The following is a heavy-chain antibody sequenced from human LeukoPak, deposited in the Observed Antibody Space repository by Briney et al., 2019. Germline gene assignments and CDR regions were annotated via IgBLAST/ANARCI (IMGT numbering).Heavy chain of an antibody. D-gene: IGHD2-21*02. CDR3: ARAIYCSGSDCFSRSAY. CDR2: INWNGGKT. Sequence: TGGSLRLSCAASGFTFDDYGMSWVRQAPGKGLEWVSGINWNGGKTGYADSVKGRFSISRDNAKNSLYLQMNSLRVEDTALYYCARAIYCSGSDCFSRSAYWGQGTLVTVSS. J-gene: IGHJ4*02. V-gene: IGHV3-20*04. CDR1: GFTFDDYG.